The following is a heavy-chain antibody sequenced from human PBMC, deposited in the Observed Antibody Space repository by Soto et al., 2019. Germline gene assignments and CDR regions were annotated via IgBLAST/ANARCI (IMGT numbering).Heavy chain of an antibody. V-gene: IGHV1-18*01. J-gene: IGHJ6*02. CDR2: ISAYNGNT. CDR1: GYTFTSYG. D-gene: IGHD2-2*01. CDR3: ARDGICSSTSCYWSYYYYGMDV. Sequence: ASVKVSCKASGYTFTSYGISWVRQAPGQGLEWMGWISAYNGNTNYAQELQGRVTMTTDTSTSTAYMELRSLRSDDTAVYYCARDGICSSTSCYWSYYYYGMDVWGQGTTVTVSS.